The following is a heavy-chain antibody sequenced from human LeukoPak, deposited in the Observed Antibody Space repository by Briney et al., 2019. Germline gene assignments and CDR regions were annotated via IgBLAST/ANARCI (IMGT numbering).Heavy chain of an antibody. Sequence: GGSLRLSCAASGFTFSSYSMNWVRQAPGQGLEWVSYISISSGTIDYADSVKGRVTISRDNAKNSLYLQMNSLSAEDTAVYYCARVSLRYLFDPWGQGTLVTVSS. V-gene: IGHV3-48*01. CDR2: ISISSGTI. D-gene: IGHD3-9*01. CDR1: GFTFSSYS. CDR3: ARVSLRYLFDP. J-gene: IGHJ5*02.